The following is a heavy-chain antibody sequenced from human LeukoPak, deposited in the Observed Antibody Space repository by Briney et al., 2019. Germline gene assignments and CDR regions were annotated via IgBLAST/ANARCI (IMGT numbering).Heavy chain of an antibody. Sequence: GGSLRLSWAASGFTVSTNYVSWVRQAPGKGLEWVSVIYSGGSTYYADSVKGRFTISRDTSKNTVFLQMNSLRAEDTALYYCARSGIYDVLTGYHFYFDCWGQGTLVTVSS. CDR2: IYSGGST. J-gene: IGHJ4*02. CDR3: ARSGIYDVLTGYHFYFDC. CDR1: GFTVSTNY. V-gene: IGHV3-53*01. D-gene: IGHD3-9*01.